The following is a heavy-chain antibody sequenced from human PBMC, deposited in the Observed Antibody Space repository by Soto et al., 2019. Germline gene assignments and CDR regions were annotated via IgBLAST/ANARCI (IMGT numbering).Heavy chain of an antibody. D-gene: IGHD1-1*01. CDR2: INPNSGGT. CDR3: ARASTGTGMDV. Sequence: ASVKVCCKASGYTFTGYYMQWVRQAPGQGLEWMGWINPNSGGTNYAQKFQGWVTMTRDTSISTAYMELSRLRSDDTAVYYCARASTGTGMDVWGQGTTVTVSS. J-gene: IGHJ6*02. V-gene: IGHV1-2*04. CDR1: GYTFTGYY.